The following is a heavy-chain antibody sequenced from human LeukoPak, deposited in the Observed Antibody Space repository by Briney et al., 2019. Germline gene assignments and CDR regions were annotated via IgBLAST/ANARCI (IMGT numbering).Heavy chain of an antibody. V-gene: IGHV1-18*01. Sequence: ASVKVSCKASGYTFTNYGISWVRQAPGQGLEWMGWISAYNGNTKYEQKLQGRVTMTTDTSTNTAYMEMRSLRPDDTAVYYCGGGIVFLAVWEREFDLWGRGTLVTVSS. D-gene: IGHD3-16*01. CDR2: ISAYNGNT. CDR1: GYTFTNYG. J-gene: IGHJ5*02. CDR3: GGGIVFLAVWEREFDL.